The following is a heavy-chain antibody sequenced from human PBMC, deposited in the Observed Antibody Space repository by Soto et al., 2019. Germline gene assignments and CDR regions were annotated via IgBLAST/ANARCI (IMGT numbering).Heavy chain of an antibody. J-gene: IGHJ6*02. CDR2: ISYDGSNK. D-gene: IGHD6-13*01. V-gene: IGHV3-30*18. CDR1: GFTFSSYG. Sequence: GGSLRLSCAASGFTFSSYGMHWVRQAPGKGLEWVAVISYDGSNKYYADSVKGRFTISRDNSKNTLYLQMDSLRAEDSAVYYCAKASSSWDGYYYYGMDVWGPGTTVTVSS. CDR3: AKASSSWDGYYYYGMDV.